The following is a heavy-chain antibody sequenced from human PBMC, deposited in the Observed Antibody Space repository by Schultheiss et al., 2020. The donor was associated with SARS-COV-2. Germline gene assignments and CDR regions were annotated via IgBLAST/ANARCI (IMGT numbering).Heavy chain of an antibody. CDR1: GYSISSGYY. D-gene: IGHD5-24*01. CDR2: IYYSGNT. Sequence: SQTLSLTCAVSGYSISSGYYWGWIQQPPGKGLEWIGSIYYSGNTYYNPSLKSRVTISVDTSKNQFSLKLSSVTAADTAVYYCARDATLPGPNYFDYWGQGTLVTVSS. V-gene: IGHV4-38-2*02. J-gene: IGHJ4*02. CDR3: ARDATLPGPNYFDY.